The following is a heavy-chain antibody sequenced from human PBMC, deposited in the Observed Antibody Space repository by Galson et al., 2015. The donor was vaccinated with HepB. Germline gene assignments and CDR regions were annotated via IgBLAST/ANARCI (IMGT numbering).Heavy chain of an antibody. CDR2: ISSSSSYT. J-gene: IGHJ4*02. Sequence: SLRLSCAASGFTFSDYYMSWIRQAPGKGLEWVSYISSSSSYTNYADSVKGRFTISRDNAKNSLYLQMNSLRAEDTAVYYCARVDSSGNHLDYWGQGTLVTVSS. CDR3: ARVDSSGNHLDY. CDR1: GFTFSDYY. D-gene: IGHD3-22*01. V-gene: IGHV3-11*06.